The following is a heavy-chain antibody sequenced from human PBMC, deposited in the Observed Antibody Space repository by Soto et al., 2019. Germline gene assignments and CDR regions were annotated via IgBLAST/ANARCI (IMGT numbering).Heavy chain of an antibody. J-gene: IGHJ4*02. V-gene: IGHV1-2*04. Sequence: ASVKVSCKASGYTFTGYYMHWVRQAPGQGLEWMGWINPNSGGTNYAQKFQGWVTMTRDTSISTAYMELSRLRSDDTAVYYCARGLWNDILTGYYDYWGQGTLVTVSS. CDR3: ARGLWNDILTGYYDY. D-gene: IGHD3-9*01. CDR1: GYTFTGYY. CDR2: INPNSGGT.